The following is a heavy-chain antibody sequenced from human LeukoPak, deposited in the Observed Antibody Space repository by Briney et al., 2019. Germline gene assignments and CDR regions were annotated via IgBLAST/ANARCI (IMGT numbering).Heavy chain of an antibody. CDR2: IYYFGST. CDR3: ARVAGYSSFYYFYGLDV. Sequence: SETLSLTCAVYGGSFSGYYWSWIRQPPGKGLEWIGYIYYFGSTNYNPSLKSRVTISVDTSKNQVSLKLSSVTAADTAVYYCARVAGYSSFYYFYGLDVWGQGTTVTVSS. V-gene: IGHV4-59*01. CDR1: GGSFSGYY. D-gene: IGHD6-13*01. J-gene: IGHJ6*01.